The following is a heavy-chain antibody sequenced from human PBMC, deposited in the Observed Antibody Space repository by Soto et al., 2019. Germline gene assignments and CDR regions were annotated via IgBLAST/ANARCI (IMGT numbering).Heavy chain of an antibody. J-gene: IGHJ2*01. CDR3: ARALGSTEVKKVRCFDL. V-gene: IGHV4-34*01. D-gene: IGHD3-3*01. CDR2: ISHSGGT. Sequence: QVQLQQWGAGLLKPSETLSLTCAVSGASLNRYYWTWIRQAPGRGLEWIGEISHSGGTKYNPSLKSRVTISEDASRNQFSLRRRSMTAADTAVDSCARALGSTEVKKVRCFDLWGRGTLVTVST. CDR1: GASLNRYY.